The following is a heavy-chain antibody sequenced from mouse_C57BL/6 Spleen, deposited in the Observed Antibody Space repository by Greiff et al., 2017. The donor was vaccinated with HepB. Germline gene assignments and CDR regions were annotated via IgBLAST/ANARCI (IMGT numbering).Heavy chain of an antibody. D-gene: IGHD1-1*02. J-gene: IGHJ2*01. V-gene: IGHV5-9-1*02. CDR3: TRDGGSYFGD. Sequence: EVKLVESGEGLVKPGGSLKLSCAASGFTFSSYAMSWVRQTPEKRLEWVAYISSGGDYIYYADTVKGRFTISRDNARNTLYLQMSRLKSEDTAMYYCTRDGGSYFGDWGQGTTLTVSS. CDR1: GFTFSSYA. CDR2: ISSGGDYI.